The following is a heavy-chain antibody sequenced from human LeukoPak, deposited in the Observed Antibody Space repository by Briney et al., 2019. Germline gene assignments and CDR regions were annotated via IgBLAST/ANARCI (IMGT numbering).Heavy chain of an antibody. V-gene: IGHV4-59*08. CDR3: ARNPVYYDSSGYYYMSYFDY. D-gene: IGHD3-22*01. CDR2: IYYSGST. J-gene: IGHJ4*02. CDR1: GGSISSYC. Sequence: SETLSLTCTVSGGSISSYCWSWIRQPPGKGLEWIGYIYYSGSTNYNPSLKSRVTISVDTSKNQFSLKLSSVTAADTAVYYCARNPVYYDSSGYYYMSYFDYWGQGTLVTVSS.